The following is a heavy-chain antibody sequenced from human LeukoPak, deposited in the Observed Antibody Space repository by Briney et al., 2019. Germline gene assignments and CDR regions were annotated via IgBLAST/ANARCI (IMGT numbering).Heavy chain of an antibody. D-gene: IGHD7-27*01. V-gene: IGHV3-21*01. J-gene: IGHJ4*02. CDR3: ARGVLTGHPDY. CDR1: GFTFSSYS. Sequence: GGSLRLSCAASGFTFSSYSMNWVRQAPGKGLELVSSISSSSSYIYYADSVKGRFTISRDNAKNSLYLQMNSLRAEDTAVYYCARGVLTGHPDYWGQGTLVTVSS. CDR2: ISSSSSYI.